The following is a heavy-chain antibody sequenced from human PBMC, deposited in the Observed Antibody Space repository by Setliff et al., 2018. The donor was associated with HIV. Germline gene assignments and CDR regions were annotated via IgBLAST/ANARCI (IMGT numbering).Heavy chain of an antibody. V-gene: IGHV1-24*01. CDR3: ATVRRYYYDSSGQEYFQH. CDR2: FDPDDVET. Sequence: ASVKVSCKVSGYTLAELSIHWVRQAPGKGLEWMGGFDPDDVETVYAQKFQGRVTMTEDTSTDTAYKELSSLRSEDTAVYYCATVRRYYYDSSGQEYFQHWGQGTLVTVSS. J-gene: IGHJ1*01. D-gene: IGHD3-22*01. CDR1: GYTLAELS.